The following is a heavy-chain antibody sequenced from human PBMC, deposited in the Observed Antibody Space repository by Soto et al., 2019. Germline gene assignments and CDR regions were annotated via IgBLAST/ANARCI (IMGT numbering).Heavy chain of an antibody. CDR2: INHSGST. D-gene: IGHD5-12*01. CDR1: GGSFSGYY. CDR3: ATLEYSGYDLTSY. V-gene: IGHV4-34*01. Sequence: SETLSLTCAVYGGSFSGYYWSWIRQPPGKGLEWIGEINHSGSTNYNPSLKSRVTISVDTSKNQFSLKLSSVTAADTAVYYCATLEYSGYDLTSYWGQGTLVTVSS. J-gene: IGHJ4*02.